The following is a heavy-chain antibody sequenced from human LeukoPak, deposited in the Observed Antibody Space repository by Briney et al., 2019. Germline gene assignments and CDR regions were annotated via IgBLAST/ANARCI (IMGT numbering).Heavy chain of an antibody. J-gene: IGHJ6*02. CDR3: ARDSSRALDV. CDR2: INPSGGGT. D-gene: IGHD2-2*01. Sequence: ASVKVSCKASGYSFTSYYMHWVRQAPGQGLEWMGIINPSGGGTSYAQKFQGRVTMTRDTSTSTVYMELSSLRSEDTAVYYCARDSSRALDVWGQGTTVTVSS. V-gene: IGHV1-46*01. CDR1: GYSFTSYY.